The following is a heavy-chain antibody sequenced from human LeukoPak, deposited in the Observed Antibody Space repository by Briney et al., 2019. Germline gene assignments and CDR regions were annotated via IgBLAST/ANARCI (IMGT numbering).Heavy chain of an antibody. V-gene: IGHV3-48*03. D-gene: IGHD5-12*01. J-gene: IGHJ4*02. CDR1: GFTFTGYE. Sequence: GGSLRLSCAASGFTFTGYEMHWVRQAPGKGLEWVSSISTSGSTKYYADSVKGRFTISRDNAKNSLYLQMNSLRAEDTAVYYCARDGPGYSFDYWGQGTLVTVSS. CDR2: ISTSGSTK. CDR3: ARDGPGYSFDY.